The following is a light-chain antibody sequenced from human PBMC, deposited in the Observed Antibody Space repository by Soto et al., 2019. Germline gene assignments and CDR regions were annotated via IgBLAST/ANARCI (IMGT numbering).Light chain of an antibody. J-gene: IGLJ1*01. Sequence: QSVLTQPPSASGTPGQRVSISCSGSSSNIGSNSVNWYQHLPGTAPKLLIYSNNQRPSGVPDRISGSKSGTSASLAISGLESEDEADYYCATWDVSLNGPVFGTGTKLTVL. CDR2: SNN. V-gene: IGLV1-44*01. CDR3: ATWDVSLNGPV. CDR1: SSNIGSNS.